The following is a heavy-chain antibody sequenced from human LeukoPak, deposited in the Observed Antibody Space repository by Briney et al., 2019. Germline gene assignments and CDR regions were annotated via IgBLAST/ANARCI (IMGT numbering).Heavy chain of an antibody. J-gene: IGHJ5*02. CDR3: APRGDIEHSYGYGKWFDP. D-gene: IGHD5-18*01. CDR1: GGSFSGYY. V-gene: IGHV4-34*01. Sequence: SETLSLTCAVYGGSFSGYYWSWTRQPPGKGLEWIGEINHSRSTNYNASLRSRVTISVDTSKDQFSLRLSSVTAADTAVYYCAPRGDIEHSYGYGKWFDPWGQGTRVTVSS. CDR2: INHSRST.